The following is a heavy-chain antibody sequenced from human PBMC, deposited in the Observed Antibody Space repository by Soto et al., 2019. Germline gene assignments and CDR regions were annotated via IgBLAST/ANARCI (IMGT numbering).Heavy chain of an antibody. Sequence: SETLSLTCTVSGGSISSYYWSWIRQPPGKGLEWIGYIYYSGSTNYNPSLKSRVTISVDTSKNQFSLKLSSVTAADTAMYYCAGGPYYYDSSGYSLTPLDDAFDIWGQGTMVTVS. CDR2: IYYSGST. CDR1: GGSISSYY. D-gene: IGHD3-22*01. V-gene: IGHV4-59*08. J-gene: IGHJ3*02. CDR3: AGGPYYYDSSGYSLTPLDDAFDI.